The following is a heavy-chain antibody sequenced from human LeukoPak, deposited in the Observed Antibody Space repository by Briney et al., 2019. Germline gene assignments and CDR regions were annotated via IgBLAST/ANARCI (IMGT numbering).Heavy chain of an antibody. Sequence: GASLTLSCAPSGFTFSTYGMSWVRQAPGKGLEWVSHSRGGGGDTNFADSVKGRFRISRDNSKNTLYLQMNSLRAEDTAVYDCARDLHDSWAIHYWGPGTLVTVSS. CDR2: SRGGGGDT. V-gene: IGHV3-23*01. CDR1: GFTFSTYG. J-gene: IGHJ4*02. D-gene: IGHD3-3*01. CDR3: ARDLHDSWAIHY.